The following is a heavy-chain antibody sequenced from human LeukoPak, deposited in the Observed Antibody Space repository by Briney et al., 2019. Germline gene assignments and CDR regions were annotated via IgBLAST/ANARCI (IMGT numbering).Heavy chain of an antibody. CDR3: AELGITMIGGV. CDR2: ISWNSGTL. D-gene: IGHD3-10*02. Sequence: SLRLSCATSGFTFDDYAMHWVRQAPGEGLEWVSGISWNSGTLGYADSVKGRFTISRDNAKNSLYLQMNSLRAEDTAVYYCAELGITMIGGVWGKGTTVTISS. J-gene: IGHJ6*04. V-gene: IGHV3-9*01. CDR1: GFTFDDYA.